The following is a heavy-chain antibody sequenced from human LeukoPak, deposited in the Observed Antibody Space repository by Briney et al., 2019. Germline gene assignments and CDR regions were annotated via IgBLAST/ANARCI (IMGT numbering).Heavy chain of an antibody. V-gene: IGHV3-7*01. CDR1: GFTFRDYW. J-gene: IGHJ6*02. D-gene: IGHD6-19*01. CDR3: ARDSAVATYYGVDV. CDR2: IQSDGNEK. Sequence: GGSLRLSCGASGFTFRDYWMSWVRQAPGKGLEWVSNIQSDGNEKNYIDSVQGRFTISRDNAKTSLYLQMNSLRAEDTAVYYCARDSAVATYYGVDVWGQGTTVTVSS.